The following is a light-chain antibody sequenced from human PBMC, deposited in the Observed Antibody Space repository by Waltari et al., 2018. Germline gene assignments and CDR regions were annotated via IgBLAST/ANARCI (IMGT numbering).Light chain of an antibody. CDR1: SPHSRFV. V-gene: IGLV4-69*01. Sequence: QLVLTQSPSASASLRASVKLTCTLTSPHSRFVIAWHQQPPGKGPRYLMTLNTDGGHTKGDGIPDRFSGSTSGAERYLTIASLQSEDEADYFCQTWGTGIVVFGGGTKLTVL. CDR2: LNTDGGH. CDR3: QTWGTGIVV. J-gene: IGLJ2*01.